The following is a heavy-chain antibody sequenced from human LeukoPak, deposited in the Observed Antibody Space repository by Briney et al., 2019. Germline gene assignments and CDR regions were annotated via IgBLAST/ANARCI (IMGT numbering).Heavy chain of an antibody. CDR3: ARQKLWFGEWED. CDR2: IYYSGST. CDR1: GGSISSYY. V-gene: IGHV4-59*08. D-gene: IGHD3-10*01. Sequence: SETLSLTCTVSGGSISSYYWSWIRQPPGKGLEWIGYIYYSGSTNYNPSLKSRVTISVDTSKNQFSLKLSSVTAADTAVYYCARQKLWFGEWEDWGQGTLVTVSS. J-gene: IGHJ4*02.